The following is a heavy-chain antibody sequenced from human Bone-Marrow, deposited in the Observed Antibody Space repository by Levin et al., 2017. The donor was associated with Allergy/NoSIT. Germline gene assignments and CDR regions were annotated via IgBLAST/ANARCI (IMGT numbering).Heavy chain of an antibody. CDR3: AKDGSPYSSSWYGDDY. V-gene: IGHV3-23*01. Sequence: GGSLRLSCTASGFTFSSYAMSWVRQAPGKGLEWVSTISGSGGSTYYADSVKGRFTISRDNSKNTLYLQMNSLRAEDTAVYYCAKDGSPYSSSWYGDDYWGQGTLVTVSS. J-gene: IGHJ4*02. D-gene: IGHD6-13*01. CDR1: GFTFSSYA. CDR2: ISGSGGST.